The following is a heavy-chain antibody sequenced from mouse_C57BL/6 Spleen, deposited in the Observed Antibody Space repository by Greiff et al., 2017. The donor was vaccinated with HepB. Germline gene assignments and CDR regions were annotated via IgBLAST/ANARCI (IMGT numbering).Heavy chain of an antibody. CDR2: IDPSDSET. Sequence: QVQLKQPGAELVRPGSSVKLSCKASGYTFTSYWMHWVKQRPIQGLEWIGNIDPSDSETHYNQKFKDKATLTVDKSSSTAYMQLSSLTSEDSAVYYCARRVVATYYWYFDVWGTGTTVTVSS. J-gene: IGHJ1*03. CDR1: GYTFTSYW. CDR3: ARRVVATYYWYFDV. D-gene: IGHD1-1*01. V-gene: IGHV1-52*01.